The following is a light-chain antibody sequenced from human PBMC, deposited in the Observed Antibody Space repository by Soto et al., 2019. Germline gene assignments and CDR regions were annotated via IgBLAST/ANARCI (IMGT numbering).Light chain of an antibody. CDR2: AAS. V-gene: IGKV1-8*01. CDR3: QQYYSFPYT. Sequence: IQMTQSPSSVSASVGDRVTITCRASQGISSHLAWYQQKPGKAPELLIYAASTLQSGVPSRLSGSGSGTDFTLTISCLQSEDFATYYCQQYYSFPYTFGQGTKVDIK. CDR1: QGISSH. J-gene: IGKJ2*01.